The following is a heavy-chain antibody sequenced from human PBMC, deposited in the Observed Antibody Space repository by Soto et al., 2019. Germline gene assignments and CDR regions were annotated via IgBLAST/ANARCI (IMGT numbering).Heavy chain of an antibody. CDR2: IKSDGSST. CDR1: GFTFRSSC. Sequence: GGSLRLSCAASGFTFRSSCMHWVRQAPGKGLVWVSRIKSDGSSTSYADSVKGRSTISRDNAKNTLYLQMNSLRAEDTAVYYCARRYSSSSREDYYYGMDVWGQGTTVTVSS. D-gene: IGHD6-6*01. CDR3: ARRYSSSSREDYYYGMDV. J-gene: IGHJ6*02. V-gene: IGHV3-74*01.